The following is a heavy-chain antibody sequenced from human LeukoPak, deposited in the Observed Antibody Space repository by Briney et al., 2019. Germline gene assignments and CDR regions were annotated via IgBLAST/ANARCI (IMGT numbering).Heavy chain of an antibody. CDR1: GFTFSSYA. CDR2: ISYDGSNK. Sequence: PGRSLRLSCAASGFTFSSYAMHWVRQAPGKGLEWVAVISYDGSNKYYADSVKGRFTISRDTSKNTLYLQMNSLRAEDTAVYYCARRAGSSSWYSHYYYYMDVWGRGTTVTVSS. J-gene: IGHJ6*03. D-gene: IGHD6-13*01. V-gene: IGHV3-30*04. CDR3: ARRAGSSSWYSHYYYYMDV.